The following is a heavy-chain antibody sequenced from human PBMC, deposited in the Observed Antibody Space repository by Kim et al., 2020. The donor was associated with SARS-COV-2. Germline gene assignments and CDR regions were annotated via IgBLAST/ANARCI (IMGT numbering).Heavy chain of an antibody. CDR1: GGSVSSGSYY. Sequence: SETLSLTCTVSGGSVSSGSYYWSWIRQPPGKGLEWIGYIYYSGSTNYNPSLKSRVTISVDTSKNQFSLKLSSVTAADTAVYYCARDQQWLSPFFDYWGQGTLVTVSS. V-gene: IGHV4-61*01. J-gene: IGHJ4*02. CDR3: ARDQQWLSPFFDY. D-gene: IGHD6-19*01. CDR2: IYYSGST.